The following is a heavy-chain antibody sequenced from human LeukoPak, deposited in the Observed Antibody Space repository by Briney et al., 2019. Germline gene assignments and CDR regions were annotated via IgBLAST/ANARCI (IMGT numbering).Heavy chain of an antibody. CDR2: ISGGGDST. D-gene: IGHD3-10*01. V-gene: IGHV3-23*01. Sequence: PGGSLRLSCTASEFTFSNYAVSWVRQAPGKGLEWVSAISGGGDSTYYADSVKGRFTISRDSSKNTLYLQTNNLRAEDTAVYYCAKDSVPYYYGSGSYPDYWGQGTLVTVSS. CDR1: EFTFSNYA. CDR3: AKDSVPYYYGSGSYPDY. J-gene: IGHJ4*02.